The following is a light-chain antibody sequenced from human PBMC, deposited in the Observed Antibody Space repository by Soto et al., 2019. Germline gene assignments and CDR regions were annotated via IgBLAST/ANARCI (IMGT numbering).Light chain of an antibody. Sequence: QSALTQPPSASGSPGQSVTISCTGTSSDVGGYNYVSWYQQQPGKAPKLMIYDVSNRPSGVSNRFSGSKSGNTASLTISGLQAEDEADYYCSSYTRSSTLYVVFGGGTKLTVL. CDR3: SSYTRSSTLYVV. CDR1: SSDVGGYNY. J-gene: IGLJ2*01. CDR2: DVS. V-gene: IGLV2-14*01.